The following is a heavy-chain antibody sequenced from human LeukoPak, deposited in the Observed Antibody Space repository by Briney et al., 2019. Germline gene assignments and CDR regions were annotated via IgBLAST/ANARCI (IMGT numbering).Heavy chain of an antibody. J-gene: IGHJ5*02. V-gene: IGHV4-61*02. D-gene: IGHD1-7*01. CDR3: AKPSNWNSNWFDP. CDR1: GGSLSSGSYY. CDR2: IYTSGST. Sequence: SETLSLTCTVSGGSLSSGSYYWSWIRQPAGKGLEWIGRIYTSGSTNYNPSLKSRVTISVDTSKNQFSLKLSSVTAADTAVYYCAKPSNWNSNWFDPWGQGTLVTVSS.